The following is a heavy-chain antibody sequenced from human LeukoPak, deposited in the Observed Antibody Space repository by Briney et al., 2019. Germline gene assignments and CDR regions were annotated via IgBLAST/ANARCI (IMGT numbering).Heavy chain of an antibody. Sequence: GGSLRLSCAASGFTFDDYAMYWVRQAPGKGLEWVGLISGDGGTTNYGDSVKGRLTTSRDHSKNSVYLQMNGLRTEDTALYYCAKGSIEANGNPDYWGQGTLVIVSS. CDR1: GFTFDDYA. D-gene: IGHD6-13*01. CDR3: AKGSIEANGNPDY. J-gene: IGHJ4*02. CDR2: ISGDGGTT. V-gene: IGHV3-43*02.